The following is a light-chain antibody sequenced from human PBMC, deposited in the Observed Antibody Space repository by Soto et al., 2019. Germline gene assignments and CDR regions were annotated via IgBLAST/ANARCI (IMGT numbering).Light chain of an antibody. CDR1: ESIDNW. Sequence: DIQMTQSPSTLSASVGDTVTITCRASESIDNWLAWYQQKPGKAPKLLIYAASTLQSGVPSRFSGSGSGTDFTLTISSLQPEDVATYYCQKYNSAPLTFGGGTKVDIK. CDR3: QKYNSAPLT. J-gene: IGKJ4*01. V-gene: IGKV1-27*01. CDR2: AAS.